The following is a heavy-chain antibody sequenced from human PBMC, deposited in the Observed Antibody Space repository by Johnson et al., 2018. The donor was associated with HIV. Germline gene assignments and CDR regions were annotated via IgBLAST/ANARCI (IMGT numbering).Heavy chain of an antibody. D-gene: IGHD3-3*01. Sequence: VQLVESGGGLVQPGGSLRLSCAASGFTFSSYAMSWVRQAPGKGLAWVSAISGSGGSTYYADSVKGRFPLSRAHSKNTLYLQMNSLRAEDTAVYYCARDLTYYNFWSGSWGDAFDIWGQGTMVTVSS. CDR3: ARDLTYYNFWSGSWGDAFDI. CDR1: GFTFSSYA. CDR2: ISGSGGST. J-gene: IGHJ3*02. V-gene: IGHV3-23*04.